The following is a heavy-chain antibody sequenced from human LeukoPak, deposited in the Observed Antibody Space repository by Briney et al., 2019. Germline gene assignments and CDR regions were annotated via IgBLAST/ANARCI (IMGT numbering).Heavy chain of an antibody. CDR3: ASNGYCSGGSCYLNNWFDP. CDR1: GGTFSSYA. J-gene: IGHJ5*02. D-gene: IGHD2-15*01. V-gene: IGHV1-69*04. CDR2: IIPILGIA. Sequence: SVKVSCKASGGTFSSYAISWVRQAPGQGLEWMGRIIPILGIANYAQKFQGRVTITADKSTSTAYTELSSLRSEDTAVYYCASNGYCSGGSCYLNNWFDPWGQGTLVTVSS.